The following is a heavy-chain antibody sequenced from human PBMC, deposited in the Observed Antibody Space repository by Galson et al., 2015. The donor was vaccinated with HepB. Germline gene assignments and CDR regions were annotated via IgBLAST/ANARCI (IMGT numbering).Heavy chain of an antibody. CDR3: ARDGITRYYYFDY. V-gene: IGHV3-30-3*01. CDR1: GFTFSSYA. D-gene: IGHD3-9*01. Sequence: SLRLSCAASGFTFSSYAMHWVRQAPGKGLEWVAVISYDGSNKYYADSVKGRFTISRDNSKNTLYLQMNSLRAEDTAVYYCARDGITRYYYFDYWGQGTLVTVSS. CDR2: ISYDGSNK. J-gene: IGHJ4*02.